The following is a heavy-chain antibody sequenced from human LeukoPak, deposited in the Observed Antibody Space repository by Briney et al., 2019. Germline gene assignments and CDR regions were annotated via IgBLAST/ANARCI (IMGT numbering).Heavy chain of an antibody. D-gene: IGHD3-3*01. CDR1: GFTFSSYS. CDR3: ARDGVANYDFWSGYYFDY. V-gene: IGHV3-21*01. CDR2: ISSSSSYI. Sequence: GGSLRLSCAASGFTFSSYSMNWVRQAPGKGLEWVSSISSSSSYIYYADSVKGRFTISRDNAKNSLYPQMNSLRAEDTAVYYCARDGVANYDFWSGYYFDYWGQGTLVTVSS. J-gene: IGHJ4*02.